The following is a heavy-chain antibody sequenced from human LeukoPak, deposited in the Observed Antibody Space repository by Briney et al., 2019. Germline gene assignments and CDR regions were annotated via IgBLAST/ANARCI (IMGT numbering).Heavy chain of an antibody. V-gene: IGHV3-7*01. D-gene: IGHD2-21*01. CDR2: IKQDGSEK. CDR3: ARYCGGDCYGMDV. Sequence: GGSLRLSCAASGFTVSSNYMSWVRQAPGKGLEWVANIKQDGSEKHYVDSMKGRFTVSKDNAKNSLYLQMHSLRPEDTAVYYCARYCGGDCYGMDVWGQGTTVTVSS. CDR1: GFTVSSNY. J-gene: IGHJ6*02.